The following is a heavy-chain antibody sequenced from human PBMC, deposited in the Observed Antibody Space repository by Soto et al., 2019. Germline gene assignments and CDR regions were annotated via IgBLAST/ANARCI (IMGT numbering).Heavy chain of an antibody. D-gene: IGHD6-19*01. J-gene: IGHJ5*02. Sequence: EVQVVESGGGLVQPGGSLRLSCAASGFTVSSSYMSWVRQAPGKGLEWVSSMYSGGTTYYADSVRGRFSISRDNSKNTLVLEMNNVSAEDTAVYYYAREMAAARGGTWGQGALVIVSS. CDR1: GFTVSSSY. CDR2: MYSGGTT. CDR3: AREMAAARGGT. V-gene: IGHV3-66*01.